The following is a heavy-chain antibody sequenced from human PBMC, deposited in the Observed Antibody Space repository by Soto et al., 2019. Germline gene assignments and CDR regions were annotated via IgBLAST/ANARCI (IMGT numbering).Heavy chain of an antibody. J-gene: IGHJ4*02. V-gene: IGHV4-4*02. D-gene: IGHD5-12*01. CDR2: VSHTGNT. CDR3: ARNRYGGYDFDY. Sequence: QVQLQESGPGLVKPSGTLSLTCAGSSGSITSSNWWSWVRQPPGKGLEWIGEVSHTGNTNYIPSLKRRVTISVDKSRNQFSLRLSSVTAADTAVYYCARNRYGGYDFDYWGQGSLVTVSS. CDR1: SGSITSSNW.